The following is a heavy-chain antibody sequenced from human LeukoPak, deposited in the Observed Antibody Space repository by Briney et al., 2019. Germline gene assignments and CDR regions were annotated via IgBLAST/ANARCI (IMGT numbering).Heavy chain of an antibody. CDR3: TTDYPSIIVAGSGDWFDP. Sequence: GGSLRLSCAASGFTFSSYAMSWVRQAPGKGLEWVSTMSGSGASTYYADSVKGRFTISRDNSKNTLYLQMNSLKTEDTAVYYCTTDYPSIIVAGSGDWFDPWGQGTLVTVSS. J-gene: IGHJ5*02. D-gene: IGHD2/OR15-2a*01. CDR2: MSGSGAST. V-gene: IGHV3-23*01. CDR1: GFTFSSYA.